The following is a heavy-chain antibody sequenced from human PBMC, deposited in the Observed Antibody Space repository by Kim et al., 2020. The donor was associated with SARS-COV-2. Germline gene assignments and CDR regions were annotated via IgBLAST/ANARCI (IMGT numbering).Heavy chain of an antibody. CDR2: INHSGST. CDR3: ARGRFTMVRGVTEPIGRYFDY. Sequence: SETLSLTCAVYGGSFSGYYWSWIRQPPGKGLEWIGEINHSGSTNYNPSLKSRVTISVDTSKNQFSLKLSSVTAADTAVYYCARGRFTMVRGVTEPIGRYFDYWGQGTLVTVSS. D-gene: IGHD3-10*01. V-gene: IGHV4-34*01. CDR1: GGSFSGYY. J-gene: IGHJ4*02.